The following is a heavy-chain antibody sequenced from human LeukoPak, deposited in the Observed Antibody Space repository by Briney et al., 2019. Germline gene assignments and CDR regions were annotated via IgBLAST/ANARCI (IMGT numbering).Heavy chain of an antibody. V-gene: IGHV3-30*03. CDR3: AVQGGSGRKDFDY. Sequence: GVSLRLSCAASGFAFSNYGMHWVRQAPGKGLEWVAVISYDGGNKYYADSVKGRFSISRDNSWNSLNLEMNSLRVEDTAVYFCAVQGGSGRKDFDYWGQGALVTVSS. D-gene: IGHD1-26*01. J-gene: IGHJ4*02. CDR1: GFAFSNYG. CDR2: ISYDGGNK.